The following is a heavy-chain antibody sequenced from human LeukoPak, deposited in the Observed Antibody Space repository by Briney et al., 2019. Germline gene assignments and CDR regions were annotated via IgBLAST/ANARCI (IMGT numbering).Heavy chain of an antibody. CDR2: ISGSDGST. D-gene: IGHD2-21*02. V-gene: IGHV3-23*01. J-gene: IGHJ4*02. CDR3: ATACKGPSCGGDCLDN. Sequence: GGSLRLSRAASGFTFSTYTMSWVRQAPGQGLEWVASISGSDGSTYYADSVKGRFTISRDNSKNTEFLQMNSLRAEDTAVYYCATACKGPSCGGDCLDNWGQGTLVTVSS. CDR1: GFTFSTYT.